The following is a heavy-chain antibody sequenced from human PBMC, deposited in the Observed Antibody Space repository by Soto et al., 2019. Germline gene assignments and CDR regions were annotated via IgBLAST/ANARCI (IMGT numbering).Heavy chain of an antibody. V-gene: IGHV3-66*01. CDR1: GFTVSSNY. CDR3: ASRGHMTTVTSGAFDI. D-gene: IGHD4-17*01. CDR2: IYSGGST. Sequence: GGSLRLSCAASGFTVSSNYMSWVRQAPGKGLEWVSVIYSGGSTYYADSVKGRFTISRDNSKNTLYLQMNSLRAEDTVVYYCASRGHMTTVTSGAFDIWGQGTMVTVSS. J-gene: IGHJ3*02.